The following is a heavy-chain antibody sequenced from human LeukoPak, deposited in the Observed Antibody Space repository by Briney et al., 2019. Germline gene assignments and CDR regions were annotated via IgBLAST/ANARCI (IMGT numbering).Heavy chain of an antibody. D-gene: IGHD7-27*01. CDR2: IYGGGST. CDR1: GFTVSSNC. J-gene: IGHJ6*02. CDR3: ARDLGYYGMDV. Sequence: GGSLRLSCAASGFTVSSNCMSWVRQAPGKGLEWVSVIYGGGSTYYADSVRGRFTISRDNSKNTLYLQMNSLRAEDTAVYYCARDLGYYGMDVWGQGTTVTVSS. V-gene: IGHV3-53*01.